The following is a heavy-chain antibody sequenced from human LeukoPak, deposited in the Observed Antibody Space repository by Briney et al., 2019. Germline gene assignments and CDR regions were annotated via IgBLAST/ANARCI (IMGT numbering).Heavy chain of an antibody. CDR3: AKDLHTRSSLVPFDY. D-gene: IGHD6-6*01. Sequence: GGSEGLSCASSGFTFSIYGMSWVRQAPGKGLEWVSAISGSGGSTYYADSVKGRFTISRDNSKNTLYLQMNSLRAEDTAVYYCAKDLHTRSSLVPFDYWGQGTLV. J-gene: IGHJ4*02. CDR2: ISGSGGST. V-gene: IGHV3-23*01. CDR1: GFTFSIYG.